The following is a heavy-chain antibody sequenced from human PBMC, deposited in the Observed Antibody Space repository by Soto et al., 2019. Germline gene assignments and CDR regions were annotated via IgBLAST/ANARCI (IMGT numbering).Heavy chain of an antibody. D-gene: IGHD1-26*01. CDR2: ITGGGDST. V-gene: IGHV3-23*01. CDR1: GFTFSSFA. CDR3: VKKIAGTTTSGAYWYFDL. Sequence: EVQLLESGGGLVQPGGSLRLSCSASGFTFSSFAMNWVRQAPGKGLEWVSGITGGGDSTFYADSVKGRFTISRVQSKKKVYLKMNSLRAEDTAVYYCVKKIAGTTTSGAYWYFDLWGRGTLVTVSS. J-gene: IGHJ2*01.